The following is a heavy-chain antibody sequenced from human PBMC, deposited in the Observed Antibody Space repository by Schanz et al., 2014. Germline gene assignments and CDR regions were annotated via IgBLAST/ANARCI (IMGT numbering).Heavy chain of an antibody. J-gene: IGHJ4*02. Sequence: QVQLVESGGGVAQPGRSLRLSCAASGFTFSSYGMHWVRQAPGKGLEWVAVIWYDGSNKYYADSVKGRFTISRDNSKNTLYLQMNSLRPEDTAVYYCAKYRRYYRVSGSYRELEYWGQGTLVTGSS. CDR2: IWYDGSNK. V-gene: IGHV3-33*06. CDR1: GFTFSSYG. CDR3: AKYRRYYRVSGSYRELEY. D-gene: IGHD3-10*01.